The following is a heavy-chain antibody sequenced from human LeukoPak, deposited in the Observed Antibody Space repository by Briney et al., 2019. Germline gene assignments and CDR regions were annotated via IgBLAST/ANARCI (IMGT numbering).Heavy chain of an antibody. Sequence: GGSLRLSCAASGFTFDDYAMHWVRQAPGKGLEWVSGISWNSGSIGYADSVKGRFTISRDNAKNSLYLQMNSLRAEDTALYYCAKDTYSSGWYPDYWGQGTLATVSS. V-gene: IGHV3-9*01. J-gene: IGHJ4*02. D-gene: IGHD6-19*01. CDR3: AKDTYSSGWYPDY. CDR1: GFTFDDYA. CDR2: ISWNSGSI.